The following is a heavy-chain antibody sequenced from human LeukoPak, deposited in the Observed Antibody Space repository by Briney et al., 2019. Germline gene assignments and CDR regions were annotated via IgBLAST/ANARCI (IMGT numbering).Heavy chain of an antibody. Sequence: PSQTLSLTRTVSGGSISSGDYYWSWIRQHPGKGLEWIGYIYDSGSTNYNPSLKSRVTISVDTSKNQFSLKLKSVTAADTAVYYCARGWFGELLWSVDAFDIWGQGTMVTVSS. V-gene: IGHV4-31*03. CDR3: ARGWFGELLWSVDAFDI. D-gene: IGHD3-10*01. J-gene: IGHJ3*02. CDR1: GGSISSGDYY. CDR2: IYDSGST.